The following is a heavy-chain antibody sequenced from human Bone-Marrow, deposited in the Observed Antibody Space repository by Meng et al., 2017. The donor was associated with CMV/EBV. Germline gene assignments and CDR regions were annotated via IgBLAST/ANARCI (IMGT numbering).Heavy chain of an antibody. CDR1: GFTFSSYV. J-gene: IGHJ4*02. CDR2: ISGRGGST. CDR3: ANQVTGSGVHFDY. D-gene: IGHD1-26*01. V-gene: IGHV3-23*01. Sequence: CAASGFTFSSYVMSWVLQAPGKGLEWVSTISGRGGSTYYEDSVKGRFTISRDNSKDTLYLQMNSLRAEDTAVYYCANQVTGSGVHFDYWGQGTLVTVSS.